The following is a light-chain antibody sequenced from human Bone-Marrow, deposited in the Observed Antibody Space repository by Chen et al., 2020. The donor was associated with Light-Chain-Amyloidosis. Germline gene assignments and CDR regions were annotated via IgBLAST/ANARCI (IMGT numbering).Light chain of an antibody. J-gene: IGLJ2*01. V-gene: IGLV2-14*01. CDR1: SSDVGGYNY. CDR3: SSYTSSSTLGV. Sequence: QSALTQPASVSGSPGQSITISCTGTSSDVGGYNYVSWYQQHPGKAPKLMIYEVCNRPSGVSNRFAGAKSGNTDSLTISGLQAEDEADYYCSSYTSSSTLGVFGGGTKLTVL. CDR2: EVC.